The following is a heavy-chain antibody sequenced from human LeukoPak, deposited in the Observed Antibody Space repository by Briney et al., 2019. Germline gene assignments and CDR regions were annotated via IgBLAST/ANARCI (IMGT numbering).Heavy chain of an antibody. CDR1: DGSATNYH. CDR2: FYNGGSP. V-gene: IGHV4-4*07. D-gene: IGHD1-26*01. CDR3: ATVEVGPVDVFHI. Sequence: YTLSLTCTLSDGSATNYHWSSSRQPASNRLELSACFYNGGSPTYPPSVHGRATLSVDTSMPPFSLQVGSVTAEETAIYSCATVEVGPVDVFHIWGEGTMVTVSS. J-gene: IGHJ3*02.